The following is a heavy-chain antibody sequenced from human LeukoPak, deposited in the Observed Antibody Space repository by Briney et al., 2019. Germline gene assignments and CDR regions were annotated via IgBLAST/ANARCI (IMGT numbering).Heavy chain of an antibody. CDR3: ASYDWSYGASY. CDR2: INHSGST. J-gene: IGHJ4*02. Sequence: PSETLSLTCAVYGGSFSGYYWSWIRQPPGKGLEWIGEINHSGSTNYNPSLKSRVTISVDTSKNQFSLKLSSVTAADTAVYYCASYDWSYGASYWGQGTLVTVSS. V-gene: IGHV4-34*01. D-gene: IGHD5-12*01. CDR1: GGSFSGYY.